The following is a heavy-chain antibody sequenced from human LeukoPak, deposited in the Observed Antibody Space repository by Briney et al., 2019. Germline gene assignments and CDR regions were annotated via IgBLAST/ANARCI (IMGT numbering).Heavy chain of an antibody. Sequence: SETLSLTCVVSGGSVSSCMWWSLVRQPPGKGLEWIGQVYHDGGTKYNPSLKSRVTILVDKSKNQFSLKLSSVTAADTAVYFCASLYGSGHYHFDHLGQGTLVFVSP. J-gene: IGHJ4*02. CDR3: ASLYGSGHYHFDH. D-gene: IGHD3-10*01. CDR1: GGSVSSCMW. CDR2: VYHDGGT. V-gene: IGHV4-4*02.